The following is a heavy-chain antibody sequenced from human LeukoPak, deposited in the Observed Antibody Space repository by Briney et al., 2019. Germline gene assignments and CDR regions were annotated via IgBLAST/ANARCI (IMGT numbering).Heavy chain of an antibody. J-gene: IGHJ3*01. Sequence: GGSLRLSCAASGFTVSSNYMSWVRPAPGKGLEWVSIIQSGGSTYYEDSVKGRFTISRDNFKNTVYLEMNSLRVEDTATYYCARGGAFDVWGQGTMVTVS. V-gene: IGHV3-53*01. CDR3: ARGGAFDV. CDR1: GFTVSSNY. CDR2: IQSGGST.